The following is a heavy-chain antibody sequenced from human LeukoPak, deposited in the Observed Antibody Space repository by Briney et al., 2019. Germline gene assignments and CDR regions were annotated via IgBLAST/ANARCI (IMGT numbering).Heavy chain of an antibody. CDR3: AREELVASLDY. Sequence: GGSLRLSCAASGFTFSSYWMSWVRQAPGKGLEWVSYISSSGSTIYYADSVKGRFTISRDNAKNSLYLQMNSLRAEDTAVYYCAREELVASLDYWGQGTLVTVSS. CDR2: ISSSGSTI. D-gene: IGHD1-7*01. J-gene: IGHJ4*02. V-gene: IGHV3-48*04. CDR1: GFTFSSYW.